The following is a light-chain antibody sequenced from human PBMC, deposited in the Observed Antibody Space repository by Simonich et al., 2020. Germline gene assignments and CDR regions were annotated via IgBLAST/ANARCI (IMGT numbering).Light chain of an antibody. CDR1: SSHGGSYNL. CDR2: EGR. V-gene: IGLV2-23*01. Sequence: QSALTQPASVSGSPGQSITISCTGTSSHGGSYNLVSWYQQHPGKAPKPMIYEGRKRPSRVSNRFYGSKSGNTASLTISGLQAEDEADYYCCSYAGSSTVVFGGGTKLTVL. CDR3: CSYAGSSTVV. J-gene: IGLJ2*01.